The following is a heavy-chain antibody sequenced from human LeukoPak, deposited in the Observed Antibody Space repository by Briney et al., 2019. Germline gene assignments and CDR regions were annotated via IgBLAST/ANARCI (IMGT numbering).Heavy chain of an antibody. CDR2: ISAYNGNT. V-gene: IGHV1-18*01. J-gene: IGHJ4*02. D-gene: IGHD3-22*01. CDR3: AKGERGRSYYDSSGYYFPAPLYYFDY. Sequence: ASVKVSCKASGYTFTSYGISWVRQAPGQGLEWMGWISAYNGNTNYAQKLQGRVTMTTDTSTSTAYMELRSLRSDDTAVYYCAKGERGRSYYDSSGYYFPAPLYYFDYWGQGTLVTVSS. CDR1: GYTFTSYG.